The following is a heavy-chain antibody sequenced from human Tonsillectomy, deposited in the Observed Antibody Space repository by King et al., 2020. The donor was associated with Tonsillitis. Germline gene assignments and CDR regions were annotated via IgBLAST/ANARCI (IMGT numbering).Heavy chain of an antibody. CDR1: GFTFTSSA. V-gene: IGHV3-23*04. CDR2: FSVSSGRT. Sequence: VQLVESGGGLVQPGGSLGLSCAASGFTFTSSAMHWVRQAPGKGLEWVSGFSVSSGRTFYAYSVKGRFTISRANSKNRLFLQMDNLRVEDTALYYCAKRSRDGHNSPVDDWGQGTQVSVSS. D-gene: IGHD5-24*01. J-gene: IGHJ4*02. CDR3: AKRSRDGHNSPVDD.